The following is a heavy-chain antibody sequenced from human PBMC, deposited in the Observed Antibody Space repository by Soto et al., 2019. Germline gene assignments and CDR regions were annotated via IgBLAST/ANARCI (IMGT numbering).Heavy chain of an antibody. CDR2: IYCYGSS. V-gene: IGHV4-59*13. CDR3: ARERGSGGSCEYYYGMDV. Sequence: LQTLSLTCTASGGSFSSYYWSWIRQPPGKGLEWIGYIYCYGSSNCNPSRKSRVMISVDKSKNQCFLRRSSVTAADTAVYYCARERGSGGSCEYYYGMDVRGQGTTVTV. CDR1: GGSFSSYY. J-gene: IGHJ6*01. D-gene: IGHD2-15*01.